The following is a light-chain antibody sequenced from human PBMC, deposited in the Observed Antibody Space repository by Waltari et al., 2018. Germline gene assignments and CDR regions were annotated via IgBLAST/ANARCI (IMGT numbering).Light chain of an antibody. CDR1: QGINSD. CDR3: QQSKSWPA. CDR2: GAS. V-gene: IGKV3-15*01. J-gene: IGKJ1*01. Sequence: EIVMTQSPANLSVSPGEGATLSCRASQGINSDLDWYQHKPGQAPRLLIYGASTRAAGVPARFSGSGSGTEFTLTISCLQSEDFGVYDCQQSKSWPAFGQGTKVEIK.